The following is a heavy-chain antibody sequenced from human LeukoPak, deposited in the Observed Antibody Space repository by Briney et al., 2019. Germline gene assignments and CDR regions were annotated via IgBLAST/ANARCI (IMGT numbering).Heavy chain of an antibody. J-gene: IGHJ4*02. D-gene: IGHD1-14*01. CDR1: GFTFGGYG. CDR3: TRYNNDHFDY. Sequence: GGSLRLSCAGSGFTFGGYGMHWFSQTPGKGLDWVAVIAYDGSRAFYADSVKGRFTISRDNSKNTMSVQMDDLRAEDTAVYYCTRYNNDHFDYWGQGTLVTVSS. V-gene: IGHV3-33*01. CDR2: IAYDGSRA.